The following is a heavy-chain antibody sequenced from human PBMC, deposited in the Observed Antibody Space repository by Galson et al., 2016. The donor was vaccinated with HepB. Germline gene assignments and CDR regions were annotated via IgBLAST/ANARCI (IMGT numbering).Heavy chain of an antibody. CDR3: ARAEANRDGGGDNWFDP. D-gene: IGHD6-25*01. J-gene: IGHJ5*02. CDR2: TYYRSKWWN. Sequence: CAISGDSVSTNSGAWNWIRQSPSRGLEWLGRTYYRSKWWNAYALSVKSRITINPDTSKNQISLQLNSVTPEDTAVYYCARAEANRDGGGDNWFDPWGQGTLVTVSS. CDR1: GDSVSTNSGA. V-gene: IGHV6-1*01.